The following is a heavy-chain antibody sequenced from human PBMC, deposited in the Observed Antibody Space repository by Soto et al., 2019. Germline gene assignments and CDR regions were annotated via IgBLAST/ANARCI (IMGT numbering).Heavy chain of an antibody. V-gene: IGHV4-4*02. D-gene: IGHD6-13*01. Sequence: PSETLSLTCAVSGGSISSSNWWSWVRQPPGKGLEWIGEIYHSGSTNYNPSLKSRVTISVDKSKNQFSLKLSSVTAADTAVYYCARTALDRIAAAGRHFDYWGQGTLVTVSS. CDR2: IYHSGST. J-gene: IGHJ4*02. CDR3: ARTALDRIAAAGRHFDY. CDR1: GGSISSSNW.